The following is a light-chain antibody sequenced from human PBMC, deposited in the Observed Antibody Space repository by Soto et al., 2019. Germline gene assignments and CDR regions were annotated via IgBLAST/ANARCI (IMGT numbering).Light chain of an antibody. CDR2: DVS. Sequence: DIQITQSPSTLSASGGDRVTITCRASQSISTRLAWYQQKPGKAPNLLIYDVSSLESGVPSRFSGGGSGTEFTLTISRLQTDDFATYYCQQYNSYPRNFGQGTKLEIK. CDR1: QSISTR. CDR3: QQYNSYPRN. J-gene: IGKJ2*01. V-gene: IGKV1-5*01.